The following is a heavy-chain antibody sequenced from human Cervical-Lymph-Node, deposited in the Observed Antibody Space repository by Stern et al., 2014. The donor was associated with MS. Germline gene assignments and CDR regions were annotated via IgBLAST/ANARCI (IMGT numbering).Heavy chain of an antibody. CDR2: INPSGGST. CDR1: GYTFSSYY. CDR3: ASNGMAAAAYYFDY. D-gene: IGHD6-13*01. Sequence: QVQLVESGAEVKKPGASVKVSCKASGYTFSSYYMHWVRQAPGQGLEWMGIINPSGGSTTYAQKFQDRITMTRDTFTRTVYMEVSRLRSEDTAVYYCASNGMAAAAYYFDYWGQGTLVTVSS. J-gene: IGHJ4*02. V-gene: IGHV1-46*01.